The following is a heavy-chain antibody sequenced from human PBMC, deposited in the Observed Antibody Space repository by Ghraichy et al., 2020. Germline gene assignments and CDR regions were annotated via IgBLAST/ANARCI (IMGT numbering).Heavy chain of an antibody. Sequence: SETLSLTCTASGGSVSTDLYSWTWIRQPPGKGLEWIGYIYYSGSTNYNPSLKSRVTISVDTSKNQFSLKLSSVTAVDTAVYYCARSLPDYSYYYGLDVWGHGTTVTVSS. CDR1: GGSVSTDLYS. D-gene: IGHD2-2*01. CDR3: ARSLPDYSYYYGLDV. J-gene: IGHJ6*02. V-gene: IGHV4-61*01. CDR2: IYYSGST.